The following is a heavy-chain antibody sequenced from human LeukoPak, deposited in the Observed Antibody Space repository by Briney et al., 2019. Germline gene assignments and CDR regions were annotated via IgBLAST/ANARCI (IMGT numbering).Heavy chain of an antibody. CDR3: ARDRPFYGSGSYYYP. D-gene: IGHD3-10*01. J-gene: IGHJ5*02. Sequence: PGGSLRFSCAASGFTFSSCWMSWVRQAPGKGLEWVANIKQDGSEKYYVDSVKGRFTISRDNAKTSLYLQMNSLRAEDTAVYYCARDRPFYGSGSYYYPWGQGTLVTVSS. CDR1: GFTFSSCW. CDR2: IKQDGSEK. V-gene: IGHV3-7*03.